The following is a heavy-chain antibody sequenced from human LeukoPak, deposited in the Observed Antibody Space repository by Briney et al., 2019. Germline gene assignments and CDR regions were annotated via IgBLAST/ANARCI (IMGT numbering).Heavy chain of an antibody. D-gene: IGHD6-19*01. Sequence: GGSLRLSCAASGFTVSSNYMSWVRQAPGKGLEWVSAISGSGGSTYYADSVKGRFTISRDNSKNTLYLQMNSLRAEDTAVYYCAREKAVAGTAKYFQDWGQGTLVAVSS. V-gene: IGHV3-23*01. CDR3: AREKAVAGTAKYFQD. CDR1: GFTVSSNY. J-gene: IGHJ1*01. CDR2: ISGSGGST.